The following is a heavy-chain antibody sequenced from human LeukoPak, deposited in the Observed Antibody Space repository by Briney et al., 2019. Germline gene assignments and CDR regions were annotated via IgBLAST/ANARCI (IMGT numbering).Heavy chain of an antibody. CDR1: GGSISSYY. CDR3: ARTYYFGSGSYRYMDV. D-gene: IGHD3-10*01. Sequence: SETLSLTCTVSGGSISSYYWSWIRQPPGKGLEWVGYVYDLGSTNYNPSLRSRDTISVDTSNNQFSLKVSTVTAADTAVYYCARTYYFGSGSYRYMDVWGKGTTVTVSS. J-gene: IGHJ6*03. V-gene: IGHV4-59*08. CDR2: VYDLGST.